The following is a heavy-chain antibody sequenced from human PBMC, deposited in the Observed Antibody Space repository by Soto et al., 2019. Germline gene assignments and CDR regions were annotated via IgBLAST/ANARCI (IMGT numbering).Heavy chain of an antibody. Sequence: QVQLQESGPGLVKPSQTLSLTCTVSGGSISSGGYYWSWIRQHPGKGLEWIGYIYYTGNTYSNPSLMSRVTISVETSKNQFSLKLSSVTAADTAVYYCASGGSDYDSSGRPSFYFGYWGQGTLVTVSS. CDR3: ASGGSDYDSSGRPSFYFGY. J-gene: IGHJ4*02. CDR1: GGSISSGGYY. CDR2: IYYTGNT. V-gene: IGHV4-31*03. D-gene: IGHD3-22*01.